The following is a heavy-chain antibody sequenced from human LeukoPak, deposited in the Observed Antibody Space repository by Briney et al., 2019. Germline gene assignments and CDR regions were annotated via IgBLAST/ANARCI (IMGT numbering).Heavy chain of an antibody. CDR3: ARDLGRDGSGWYPYHDY. J-gene: IGHJ4*02. V-gene: IGHV1-2*02. Sequence: ASVKVSCKASGYTFTSYGISWVRQAPGQGLEWMGWIIPNSGVTNYAQKFQGRVTLTRDMSISTAYMELSRLTSDDTAVYYCARDLGRDGSGWYPYHDYWGQGTRVTVSS. CDR2: IIPNSGVT. D-gene: IGHD6-19*01. CDR1: GYTFTSYG.